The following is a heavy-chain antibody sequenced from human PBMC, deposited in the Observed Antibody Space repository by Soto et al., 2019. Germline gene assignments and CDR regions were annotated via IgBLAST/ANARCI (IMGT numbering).Heavy chain of an antibody. CDR3: ARGGGSDSFDY. CDR1: GASITYGGYS. Sequence: PSETLSLTCTVSGASITYGGYSWSWIRQTPRKGLEWIGYINHLESTWHSPSIESRLSLSIDRAMSQYYHNLNSMSAADRAVDFCARGGGSDSFDYWGKGILVTVSS. J-gene: IGHJ4*02. V-gene: IGHV4-30-2*01. CDR2: INHLEST. D-gene: IGHD1-26*01.